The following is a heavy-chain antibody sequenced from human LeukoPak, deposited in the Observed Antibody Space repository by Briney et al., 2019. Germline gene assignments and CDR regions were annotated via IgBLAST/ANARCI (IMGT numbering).Heavy chain of an antibody. CDR1: GFTFSDFW. Sequence: GGSLRLSCAGSGFTFSDFWMTWVRQTPGKGLEWVANTKEDGTEKNLVDSVKGRFTISRDNTKNTLYLQMNSLRAEDTAVYYCARDDPYGSGSYYNPAAADYWGQGTLVTVSS. J-gene: IGHJ4*02. D-gene: IGHD3-10*01. V-gene: IGHV3-7*01. CDR2: TKEDGTEK. CDR3: ARDDPYGSGSYYNPAAADY.